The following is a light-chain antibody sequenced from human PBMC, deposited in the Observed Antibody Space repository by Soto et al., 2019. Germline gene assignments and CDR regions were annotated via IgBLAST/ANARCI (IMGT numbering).Light chain of an antibody. Sequence: EIVMTQSPATLSVSPGESATLSCRASQSVSNNLTWYQQKPGQPPRLLIYGASTRATGVPGRFSGSGSGTEFTLTISSLQSEDFAVYYCQQYNDWWTFAQGTKVEIK. CDR1: QSVSNN. CDR2: GAS. J-gene: IGKJ1*01. V-gene: IGKV3-15*01. CDR3: QQYNDWWT.